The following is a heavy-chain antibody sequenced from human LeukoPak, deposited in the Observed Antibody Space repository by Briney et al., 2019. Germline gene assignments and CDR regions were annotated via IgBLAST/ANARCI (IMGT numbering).Heavy chain of an antibody. D-gene: IGHD4-17*01. CDR1: GYSFITYW. J-gene: IGHJ4*02. V-gene: IGHV5-51*01. Sequence: HGESLKISCQGSGYSFITYWISWVRQMPGKGLEGMGIIYPGGAATNDGPPNESQVTISDDNSISTAYLQWSSLKASDTAMYYAARQPVTTTPYYFDYWGQGTLVTVSS. CDR3: ARQPVTTTPYYFDY. CDR2: IYPGGAAT.